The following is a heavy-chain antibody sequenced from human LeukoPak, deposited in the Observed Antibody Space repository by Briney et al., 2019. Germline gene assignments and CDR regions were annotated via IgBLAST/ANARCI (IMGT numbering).Heavy chain of an antibody. D-gene: IGHD3-3*01. V-gene: IGHV4-30-2*01. CDR2: IYHSGST. CDR1: GGSISSGGYY. Sequence: SETLSLTCTVSGGSISSGGYYWSWIRQPPGKGLEWIGYIYHSGSTYYNPSLKSRVTISVDRSKNQFSLKLSSVTAADTAVYYCAGYDFWSGYPGWGQGTLVTVSS. J-gene: IGHJ4*02. CDR3: AGYDFWSGYPG.